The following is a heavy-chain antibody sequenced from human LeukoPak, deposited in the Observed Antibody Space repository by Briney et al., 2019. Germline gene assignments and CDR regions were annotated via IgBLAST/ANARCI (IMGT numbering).Heavy chain of an antibody. CDR1: GAALSEYY. D-gene: IGHD3-22*01. CDR2: VAHKGPTVYSPTLNR. Sequence: SETLSLTCAVYGAALSEYYWSWIRQSPGKGLEWIGEVAHKGPTVYSPTLNRKYNPSFKRRVTMSVDPSKSQFSLKLTSVTVADTATYYCVRQGTNSGYYLLDYWGQGHLVIVSS. V-gene: IGHV4-34*01. J-gene: IGHJ4*02. CDR3: VRQGTNSGYYLLDY.